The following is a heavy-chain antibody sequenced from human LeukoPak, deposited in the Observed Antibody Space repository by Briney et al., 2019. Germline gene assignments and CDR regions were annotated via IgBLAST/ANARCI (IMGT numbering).Heavy chain of an antibody. CDR1: GFTLSNHA. CDR3: ASGGIYYGAAFDF. D-gene: IGHD1-26*01. J-gene: IGHJ4*02. V-gene: IGHV3-23*01. Sequence: PGGSLRLSCAASGFTLSNHAMIWVRQAPGKGLEWVSSISGSGAMTYYADSVKGRFTISRDNAKNSLYLQMNSLRAEDTALYYCASGGIYYGAAFDFWGQGSLVTVSA. CDR2: ISGSGAMT.